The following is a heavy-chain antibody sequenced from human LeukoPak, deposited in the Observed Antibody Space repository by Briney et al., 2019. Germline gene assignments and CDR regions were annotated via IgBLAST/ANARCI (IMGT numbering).Heavy chain of an antibody. CDR1: GYTFTSYD. CDR3: ARGPPDIVVVVAANDAFDI. J-gene: IGHJ3*02. D-gene: IGHD2-15*01. V-gene: IGHV1-8*01. Sequence: ASVKVSCKASGYTFTSYDINWVRQATGQGLEWMGWMNPNSGNTGYAQKFQGRVTMTRNTSISTAYMELSSLRSEDTAVYYCARGPPDIVVVVAANDAFDIWGQETMVTVSS. CDR2: MNPNSGNT.